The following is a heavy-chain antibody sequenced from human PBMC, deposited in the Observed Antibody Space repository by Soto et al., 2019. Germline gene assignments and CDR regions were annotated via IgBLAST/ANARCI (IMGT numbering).Heavy chain of an antibody. CDR1: GGSISSSSYY. CDR3: ARRRRITIFGGGFDP. CDR2: IYYSGST. J-gene: IGHJ5*02. V-gene: IGHV4-39*01. D-gene: IGHD3-3*01. Sequence: QLQLQESGPGLVKPSETLSLTCTVSGGSISSSSYYWGWIRQPPGEGLEWIGSIYYSGSTYYNPSLRSCVTISVDTSKNQFSLKLSSVTAADTAVYYCARRRRITIFGGGFDPWGQGTLVTVSS.